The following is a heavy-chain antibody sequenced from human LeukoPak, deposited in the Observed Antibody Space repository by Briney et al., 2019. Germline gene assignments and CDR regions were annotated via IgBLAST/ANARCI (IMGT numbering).Heavy chain of an antibody. CDR1: GGSISSYY. CDR2: IYYSGST. J-gene: IGHJ5*02. D-gene: IGHD3-10*01. Sequence: PSETLSLTCTVSGGSISSYYWSWIRQPPGKGLEWVGYIYYSGSTNYKPSLKSRVTISVDTSKNQFSLKLSSVTAADTAVYYCARGGYYGSGNDFRFDPWGQGTLVTVSS. CDR3: ARGGYYGSGNDFRFDP. V-gene: IGHV4-59*01.